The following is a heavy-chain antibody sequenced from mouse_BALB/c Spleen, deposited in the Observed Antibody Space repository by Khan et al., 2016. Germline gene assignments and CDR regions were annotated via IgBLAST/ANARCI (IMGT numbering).Heavy chain of an antibody. CDR2: ISDGGSYT. CDR3: ARDDRRFAY. D-gene: IGHD2-14*01. Sequence: EVELVESGGGLVKPGGSLKLSCAASGFTFSDYYMYWVRQTPEKRLEWVATISDGGSYTYYPDSVKGRFTISRDNAKNNLYLQMSSLKSEDTAMYYCARDDRRFAYWGQGTLVTVSA. J-gene: IGHJ3*01. CDR1: GFTFSDYY. V-gene: IGHV5-4*02.